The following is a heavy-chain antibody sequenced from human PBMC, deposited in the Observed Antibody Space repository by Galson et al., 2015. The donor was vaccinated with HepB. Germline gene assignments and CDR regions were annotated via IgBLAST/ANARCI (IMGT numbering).Heavy chain of an antibody. CDR2: IYYSGST. V-gene: IGHV4-59*01. J-gene: IGHJ5*02. CDR1: GGSISSYY. CDR3: ARGSGSYYNSNWFDP. D-gene: IGHD3-10*01. Sequence: ETLSLTCTVSGGSISSYYWSWIRQPPGKGLEWIGYIYYSGSTNYNPSLKSRVTISVDTSKNQFSLKLSSVTAADTAVYYCARGSGSYYNSNWFDPWGQGTLVTVSS.